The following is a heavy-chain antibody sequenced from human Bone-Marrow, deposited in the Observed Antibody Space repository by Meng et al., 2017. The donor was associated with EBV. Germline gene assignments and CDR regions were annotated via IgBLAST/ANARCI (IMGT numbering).Heavy chain of an antibody. CDR1: GFTFSSYS. CDR2: ISSSSSYI. D-gene: IGHD3-3*01. CDR3: ARESTSGY. V-gene: IGHV3-21*01. Sequence: EVELVEAGGGAAKLGGSLGLFCAASGFTFSSYSMNWLRQAPGKGLEWASSISSSSSYIYYTDSVKGRFTISRDNAKNSLYLQMNSLRAEDTAVYYCARESTSGYWGQGTLVTVSS. J-gene: IGHJ4*02.